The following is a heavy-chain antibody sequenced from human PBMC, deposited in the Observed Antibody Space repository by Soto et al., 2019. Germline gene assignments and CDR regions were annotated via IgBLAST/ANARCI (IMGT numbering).Heavy chain of an antibody. CDR2: TYYSGTT. V-gene: IGHV4-59*01. CDR1: GGSINSYY. CDR3: ARGGWSLDF. Sequence: QVQLQESGPGLVKPSETLSLTCTVSGGSINSYYWSWIRQPPGKGLEWIGYTYYSGTTNYNPSLKSRVTISVDTSKNQFSLKLTSVTAADTAVYYCARGGWSLDFWGQGTLVTVS. D-gene: IGHD6-19*01. J-gene: IGHJ4*02.